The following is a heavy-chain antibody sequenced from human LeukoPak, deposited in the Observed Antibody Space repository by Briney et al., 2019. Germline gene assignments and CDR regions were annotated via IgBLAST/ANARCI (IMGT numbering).Heavy chain of an antibody. V-gene: IGHV3-48*03. J-gene: IGHJ4*02. CDR1: GFTFSSYE. CDR2: ISGSGTVM. CDR3: ARADARLFDY. Sequence: GGSLRLSCAASGFTFSSYEMNWVRQAPGKGLEWVSFISGSGTVMYYADSVKGRFTISRDNAKNSLYLQVSSLRAEDTAVYYCARADARLFDYWGQGTLVTVSS.